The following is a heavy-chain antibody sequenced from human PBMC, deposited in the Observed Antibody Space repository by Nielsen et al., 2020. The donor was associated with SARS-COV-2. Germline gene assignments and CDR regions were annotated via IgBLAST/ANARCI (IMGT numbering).Heavy chain of an antibody. CDR2: ISYDGSNK. CDR1: GFTFSDYA. Sequence: GGSLRLSCAASGFTFSDYAMHWVRQAPGKGLEWVAVISYDGSNKYYADSVKGRFTISRDNAKNTVYLQMNTLRAEDTAVYWCARDRTGLSYFDYWGQGTLVTVSS. CDR3: ARDRTGLSYFDY. D-gene: IGHD3/OR15-3a*01. V-gene: IGHV3-30*04. J-gene: IGHJ4*02.